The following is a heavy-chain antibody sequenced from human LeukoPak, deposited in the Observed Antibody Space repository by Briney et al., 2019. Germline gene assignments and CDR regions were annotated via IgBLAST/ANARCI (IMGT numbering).Heavy chain of an antibody. CDR2: FSGSGGST. J-gene: IGHJ6*03. CDR1: GFTFSTLA. Sequence: GGTLGLSWEAFGFTFSTLAMSWVGQAPGKGLDWFSAFSGSGGSTYYADSVKGRFTISRDNSKNTLYLQMNSLRAEDTAVYYCARVLRYCSGGNCYSGGLGYMDVWGKGTTVTISS. V-gene: IGHV3-23*01. CDR3: ARVLRYCSGGNCYSGGLGYMDV. D-gene: IGHD2-15*01.